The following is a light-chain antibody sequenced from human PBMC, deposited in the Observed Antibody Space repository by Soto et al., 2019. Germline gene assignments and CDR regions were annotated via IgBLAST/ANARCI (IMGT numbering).Light chain of an antibody. CDR1: QSVPSTY. CDR3: QQYDSLPLS. Sequence: EIVLTQSPGTLSLSPGERATLSCRASQSVPSTYLAWYQQKPGQAPRLLIYGASNLETGVPSRFSGSGSSTYFTFTINSLQPEDVATYYCQQYDSLPLSFGHGTKVELK. J-gene: IGKJ3*01. V-gene: IGKV3-20*01. CDR2: GAS.